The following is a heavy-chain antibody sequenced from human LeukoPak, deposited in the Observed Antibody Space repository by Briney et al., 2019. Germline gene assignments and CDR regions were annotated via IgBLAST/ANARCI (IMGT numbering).Heavy chain of an antibody. V-gene: IGHV3-7*01. J-gene: IGHJ4*02. D-gene: IGHD5-18*01. CDR3: ARGGTAMSNFDY. CDR2: IKQDGSEK. CDR1: GFTLTTYW. Sequence: GGSLRLSCAASGFTLTTYWMSWVRQAPGKGLEWVANIKQDGSEKYYVDSVKGRFTISRDNAKNSLYLQMNSLRAEDTAVYYCARGGTAMSNFDYWGQGTLVTVSS.